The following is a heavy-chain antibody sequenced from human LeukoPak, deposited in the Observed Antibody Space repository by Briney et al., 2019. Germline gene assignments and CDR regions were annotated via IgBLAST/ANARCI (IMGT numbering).Heavy chain of an antibody. Sequence: GGSLRLSCAASGFTSSNYWMHWVRQAPGKGLVWVSLINSDGSSTNYADSVKGRFTIYRDNAKNTLYLQMNSLRAEDTAVYYCARDYGDAFGVWGQGTVVTVSS. J-gene: IGHJ3*01. CDR3: ARDYGDAFGV. V-gene: IGHV3-74*01. CDR1: GFTSSNYW. D-gene: IGHD4-17*01. CDR2: INSDGSST.